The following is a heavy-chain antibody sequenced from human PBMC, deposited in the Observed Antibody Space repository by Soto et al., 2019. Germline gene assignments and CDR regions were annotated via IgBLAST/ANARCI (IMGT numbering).Heavy chain of an antibody. D-gene: IGHD1-7*01. CDR3: ATGTRGGYYYYYMDV. Sequence: ASVKVSCKASGYTFTSYGISWVRQAPGQRLEWMGWINAGNGNTKYSQKFQGRVTITRDTSASTAYMELSSLRSEDTAVYYCATGTRGGYYYYYMDVWGKGTTVTVSS. V-gene: IGHV1-3*01. CDR1: GYTFTSYG. CDR2: INAGNGNT. J-gene: IGHJ6*03.